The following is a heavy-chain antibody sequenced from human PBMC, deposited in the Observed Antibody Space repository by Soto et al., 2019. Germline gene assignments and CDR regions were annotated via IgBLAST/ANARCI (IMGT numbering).Heavy chain of an antibody. CDR3: AKEGGGDYPLKLLHSPFAD. Sequence: GGSLRLSCAASGCTCTNSDMSWIRQAPGKGLEWVSAISSTGRNTYCADSVKGRFTISRDNSKNTLNRQMNSRRAEDTAVYYCAKEGGGDYPLKLLHSPFADWGQGTLVTVSA. V-gene: IGHV3-23*01. CDR1: GCTCTNSD. D-gene: IGHD2-21*02. J-gene: IGHJ4*02. CDR2: ISSTGRNT.